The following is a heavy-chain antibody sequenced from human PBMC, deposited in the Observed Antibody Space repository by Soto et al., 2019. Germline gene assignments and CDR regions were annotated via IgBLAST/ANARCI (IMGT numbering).Heavy chain of an antibody. J-gene: IGHJ3*02. V-gene: IGHV1-18*01. CDR2: ISAYNGNT. CDR3: ARDLLEYYGFPIPGI. CDR1: GYTFTSYG. D-gene: IGHD3-3*01. Sequence: GASVKVSCKASGYTFTSYGISWVRQAPGQGLEWMGWISAYNGNTNYAQKLQGRVTMTTDTSTSTAYMELRSLRSDDTAVYYCARDLLEYYGFPIPGIWGQGTMVTVSS.